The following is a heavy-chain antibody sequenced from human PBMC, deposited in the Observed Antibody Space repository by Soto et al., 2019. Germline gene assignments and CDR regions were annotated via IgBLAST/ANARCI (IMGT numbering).Heavy chain of an antibody. V-gene: IGHV3-23*01. CDR2: ISGSGGST. CDR1: GFTFSSDA. D-gene: IGHD3-22*01. Sequence: QPGGALRLSCAASGFTFSSDAISWVRQAQGKGLEWVSSISGSGGSTYYADSVKGRFTISRDNSKNTLYLQMNSLRAEDTALYYCAKDIETYYYDSSPGGPLYSYGMDVWGQGTTVTVSS. CDR3: AKDIETYYYDSSPGGPLYSYGMDV. J-gene: IGHJ6*02.